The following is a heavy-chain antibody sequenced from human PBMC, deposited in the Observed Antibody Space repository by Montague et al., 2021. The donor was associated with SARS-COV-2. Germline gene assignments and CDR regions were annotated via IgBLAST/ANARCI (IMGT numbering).Heavy chain of an antibody. Sequence: SETLSLTCAISGGSFSNYYWSWIRQPPGKGLEWIGEVNQSGTTNYNPSVKSGVTISEDTSKNQFYLRLNSVTAADTAVYYCARGGRPVLVPGAGPAWRAFDIWGQGTMVTVSS. V-gene: IGHV4-34*01. CDR2: VNQSGTT. J-gene: IGHJ3*02. D-gene: IGHD4/OR15-4a*01. CDR1: GGSFSNYY. CDR3: ARGGRPVLVPGAGPAWRAFDI.